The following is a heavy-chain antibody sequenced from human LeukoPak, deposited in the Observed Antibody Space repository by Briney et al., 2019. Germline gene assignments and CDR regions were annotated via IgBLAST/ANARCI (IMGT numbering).Heavy chain of an antibody. D-gene: IGHD2-2*01. J-gene: IGHJ4*02. CDR2: IIPIFGTA. CDR1: GGTFSSYA. Sequence: ASVKVSCKASGGTFSSYAISWVRQAPGQGLEWMGGIIPIFGTANYAQKFQGRVTITADESTSTAYMELSSLRSEDTAVYYCARGGYCSSTSCYLQFDYWGQGTLVTVSS. CDR3: ARGGYCSSTSCYLQFDY. V-gene: IGHV1-69*13.